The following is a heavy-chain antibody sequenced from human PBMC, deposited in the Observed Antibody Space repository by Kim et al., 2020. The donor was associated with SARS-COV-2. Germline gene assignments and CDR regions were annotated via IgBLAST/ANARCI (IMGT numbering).Heavy chain of an antibody. J-gene: IGHJ4*02. CDR3: ARDQHDSSGYYYGIDY. CDR1: GFTVSSNY. Sequence: GGSLRLSCAASGFTVSSNYMSWVRQAPGKGLEWVSVIYSGGSTYYADSVKGRFTISRDNSKNTLYLQMNSLRAEDTAVYYCARDQHDSSGYYYGIDYWGQGTLVTVSS. D-gene: IGHD3-22*01. CDR2: IYSGGST. V-gene: IGHV3-66*01.